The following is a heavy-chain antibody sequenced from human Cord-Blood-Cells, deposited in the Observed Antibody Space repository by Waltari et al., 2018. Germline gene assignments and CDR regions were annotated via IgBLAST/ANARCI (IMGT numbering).Heavy chain of an antibody. CDR2: INHSGST. CDR1: GGSFSGYY. J-gene: IGHJ5*02. Sequence: QVQLQQWGVGLLKPSETLSLTCAVYGGSFSGYYWSWIRQPPGKGLEWIGEINHSGSTNYNPSLKSRVTISVDTSKNQFSLKLSSVTAADTAVYYCARGGACSSTSCYNWFDPWGQGTLVTVSS. CDR3: ARGGACSSTSCYNWFDP. V-gene: IGHV4-34*01. D-gene: IGHD2-2*01.